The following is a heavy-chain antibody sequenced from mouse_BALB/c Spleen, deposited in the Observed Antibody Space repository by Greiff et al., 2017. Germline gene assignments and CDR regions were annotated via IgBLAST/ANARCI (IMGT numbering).Heavy chain of an antibody. V-gene: IGHV5-9-4*01. D-gene: IGHD2-10*02. Sequence: EVQGVESGGGLVKPGGSLKLSCAASGFTFSSYAMSWVRQSPEKRLEWVAEISSGGSYTYYPDTVTGRFTISRDNAKNTLYLEMSSLRSEDTALYYCAREGLEGYGNLDYWGQGTTLTVSS. CDR1: GFTFSSYA. CDR2: ISSGGSYT. J-gene: IGHJ2*01. CDR3: AREGLEGYGNLDY.